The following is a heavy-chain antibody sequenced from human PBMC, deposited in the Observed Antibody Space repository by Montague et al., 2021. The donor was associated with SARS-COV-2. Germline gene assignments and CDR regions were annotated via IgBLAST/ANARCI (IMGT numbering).Heavy chain of an antibody. D-gene: IGHD1/OR15-1a*01. CDR3: ARKTIYFDY. V-gene: IGHV4-4*02. Sequence: SETLSLTCTVSGDSISRSNWWTWVRQPPGKGLEWIGEIYHSGSPNYNPSLNSRVTISVDRSKSQFSLNLRSVTAADTAVYYCARKTIYFDYWGQGTLVTVSS. J-gene: IGHJ4*02. CDR1: GDSISRSNW. CDR2: IYHSGSP.